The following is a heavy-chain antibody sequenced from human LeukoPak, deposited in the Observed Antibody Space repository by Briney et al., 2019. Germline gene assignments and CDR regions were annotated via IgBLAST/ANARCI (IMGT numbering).Heavy chain of an antibody. CDR2: IYYSGST. V-gene: IGHV4-59*01. D-gene: IGHD6-6*01. J-gene: IGHJ4*02. Sequence: SETLSLTCTVSGGSISGDFWSWIRQAPGRGLEWIGYIYYSGSTNYNPSLKSRVTISVDTSKNQFSLKLSSVTAADTAVYYCARFEAARGFDYWGQGTLVTVSS. CDR3: ARFEAARGFDY. CDR1: GGSISGDF.